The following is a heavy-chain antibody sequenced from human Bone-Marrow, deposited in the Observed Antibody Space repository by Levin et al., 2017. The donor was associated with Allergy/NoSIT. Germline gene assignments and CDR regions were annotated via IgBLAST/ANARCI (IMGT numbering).Heavy chain of an antibody. CDR3: ARYGWHRGMDV. CDR1: ESTFNYFW. Sequence: GGSLRLSCAVSESTFNYFWLTWVRQAPGKGLEWVASIREDETEIHYVDSVKGRFTISRENAKNSLSLQMNSLGVEDTAVYYCARYGWHRGMDVWGQGTTVIVSS. J-gene: IGHJ6*02. CDR2: IREDETEI. V-gene: IGHV3-7*01. D-gene: IGHD6-19*01.